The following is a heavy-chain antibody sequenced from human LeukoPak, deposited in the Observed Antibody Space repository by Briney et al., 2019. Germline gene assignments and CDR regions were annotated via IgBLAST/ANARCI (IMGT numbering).Heavy chain of an antibody. V-gene: IGHV1-69*05. CDR1: GGTFSSYA. J-gene: IGHJ4*02. CDR2: IIPIFGTA. Sequence: SVKVSCKASGGTFSSYAISWVRQAPGQGLEWMGGIIPIFGTANYAQKFQGRVTITTDESTSTAYMELSSLRSEDTAVYYCARDPYSGSYYFDYWGQGTLVTVSS. CDR3: ARDPYSGSYYFDY. D-gene: IGHD1-26*01.